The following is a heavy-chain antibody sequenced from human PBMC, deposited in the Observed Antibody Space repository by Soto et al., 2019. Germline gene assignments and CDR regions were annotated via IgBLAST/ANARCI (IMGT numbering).Heavy chain of an antibody. Sequence: QVRLVESGGGVVQPGGSLRLSCVASGFAFSLYDIHWVRQAPDKGLEWVSVISYDGNKQFYAGSVRGRFSISRDNSKNTVFLQMNSLTTEDTALYYCARDDLDFKGGSDTVGSGPVSDYWGQGALVLVSS. CDR3: ARDDLDFKGGSDTVGSGPVSDY. D-gene: IGHD4-4*01. J-gene: IGHJ4*01. CDR2: ISYDGNKQ. CDR1: GFAFSLYD. V-gene: IGHV3-30*03.